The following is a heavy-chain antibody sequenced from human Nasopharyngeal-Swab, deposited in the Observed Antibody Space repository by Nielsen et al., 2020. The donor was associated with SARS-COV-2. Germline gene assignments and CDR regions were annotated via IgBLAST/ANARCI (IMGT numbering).Heavy chain of an antibody. CDR2: IIPILGIA. V-gene: IGHV1-69*04. D-gene: IGHD2-21*02. Sequence: SVKVSCKASGGTFSSYAISWVRQAPGQGLEWMGRIIPILGIANYAQKFQGRVTITADKSTSTAYMELSSLRSEDTAVYYRARDWVVVTAPDWFDPWGQGTLVTVSS. J-gene: IGHJ5*02. CDR1: GGTFSSYA. CDR3: ARDWVVVTAPDWFDP.